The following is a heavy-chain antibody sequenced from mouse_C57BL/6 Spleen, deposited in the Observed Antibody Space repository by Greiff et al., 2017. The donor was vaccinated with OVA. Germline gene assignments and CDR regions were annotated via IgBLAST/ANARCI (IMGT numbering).Heavy chain of an antibody. D-gene: IGHD1-1*01. CDR2: IHPNSGST. Sequence: VQLQQPGAELVKPGASVKLSCKASGYTFTSYWMHWVKQRPGQGLEWIGMIHPNSGSTTYNEKFKSKATLTVDKSSSTAYMQLSSLTSEDAAVYCGTRSGITTVVATDYWGQGTTLTVSS. CDR1: GYTFTSYW. V-gene: IGHV1-64*01. CDR3: TRSGITTVVATDY. J-gene: IGHJ2*01.